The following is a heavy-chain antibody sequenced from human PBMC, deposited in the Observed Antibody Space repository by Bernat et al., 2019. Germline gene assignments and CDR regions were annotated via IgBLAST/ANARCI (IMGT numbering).Heavy chain of an antibody. CDR2: IYSGGST. CDR3: ASGLSGYVSRATSDWYFDL. J-gene: IGHJ2*01. D-gene: IGHD3-22*01. Sequence: EVQLVESGGGLVQPGGSLRLSCAASGFTVSSNYMSWVRQAPGKGLEWVSVIYSGGSTYYADSVKGRFTISRHNAKNTLYLQMNSLRAEDTAVYYCASGLSGYVSRATSDWYFDLWGRGTLVTVSS. CDR1: GFTVSSNY. V-gene: IGHV3-53*04.